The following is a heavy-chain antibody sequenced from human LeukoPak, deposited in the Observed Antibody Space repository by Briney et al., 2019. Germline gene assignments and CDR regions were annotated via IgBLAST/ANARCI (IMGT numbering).Heavy chain of an antibody. Sequence: GASVKVSCKASGGTFSSYAMHWVRQAPGKGLEWVAVISYDGSNKYYADSVKGRFTISRDNSKNTLYLQMNSLRAEDTAVYYCARDIGPQWLAYYYYGMDVWGQGTTVTVSS. CDR3: ARDIGPQWLAYYYYGMDV. V-gene: IGHV3-30-3*01. D-gene: IGHD6-19*01. CDR1: GGTFSSYA. J-gene: IGHJ6*02. CDR2: ISYDGSNK.